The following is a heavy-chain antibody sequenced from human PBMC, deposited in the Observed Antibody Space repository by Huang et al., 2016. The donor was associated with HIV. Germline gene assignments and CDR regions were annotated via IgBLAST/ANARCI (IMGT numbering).Heavy chain of an antibody. Sequence: QMQLAQSGPEVKKPGTSVTVSCKVSGSALTSSAVQWVRQTGGERLEWIGGMDSGRGGKRVTQRLKKGLTITRDMPTSVIYLELRGLRSEDTATYYCAGSYGSGWPGGDFFDHWGLGTLITVSS. D-gene: IGHD6-19*01. CDR2: MDSGRGGK. J-gene: IGHJ4*02. CDR3: AGSYGSGWPGGDFFDH. V-gene: IGHV1-58*01. CDR1: GSALTSSA.